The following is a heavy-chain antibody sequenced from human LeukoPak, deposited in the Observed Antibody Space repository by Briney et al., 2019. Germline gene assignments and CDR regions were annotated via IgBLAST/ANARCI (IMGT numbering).Heavy chain of an antibody. CDR3: VRDGDDYNFDY. J-gene: IGHJ4*02. D-gene: IGHD5-24*01. V-gene: IGHV3-74*01. Sequence: GGSLRLSCAASGFTFRNYCMHWVRQAPGEGLVWVSRVKGDGSFTDYADSVKGRFTISRDNAKNTLYLQMYSLRAEDTAAYYCVRDGDDYNFDYWGQGSLVTVSS. CDR2: VKGDGSFT. CDR1: GFTFRNYC.